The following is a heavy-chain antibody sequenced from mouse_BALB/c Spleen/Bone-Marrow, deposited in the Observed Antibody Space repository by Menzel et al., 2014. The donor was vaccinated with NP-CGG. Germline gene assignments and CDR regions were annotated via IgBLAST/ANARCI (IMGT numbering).Heavy chain of an antibody. Sequence: LMESGGGLVKPGGSLKLSCAASGFTFSSYAMSWVRQTPEKRLEWVATISSGGSYTYYPDSVKGRFTISRDNAKNTLYLQMSSLRLEDAAMYYCARHETTVVATDAMNYWGQGTSVTVPS. V-gene: IGHV5-9-3*01. D-gene: IGHD1-1*01. CDR1: GFTFSSYA. CDR3: ARHETTVVATDAMNY. CDR2: ISSGGSYT. J-gene: IGHJ4*01.